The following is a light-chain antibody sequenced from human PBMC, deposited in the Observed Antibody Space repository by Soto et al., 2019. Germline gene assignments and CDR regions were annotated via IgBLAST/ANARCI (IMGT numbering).Light chain of an antibody. CDR2: NIR. J-gene: IGLJ2*01. CDR1: SGDIGTYKY. V-gene: IGLV2-14*01. Sequence: ALTQPASVSGSPGQSITISCTGTSGDIGTYKYVSWYQQYPGKAPKLIIYNIRGRPSGVSSRFSGSQSGNTASLAISGLRAEDEADYFCSAYVDSGAVIFGRGTKLTVL. CDR3: SAYVDSGAVI.